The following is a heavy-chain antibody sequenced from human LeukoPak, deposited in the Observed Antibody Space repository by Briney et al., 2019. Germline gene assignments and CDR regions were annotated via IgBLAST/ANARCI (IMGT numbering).Heavy chain of an antibody. D-gene: IGHD3-3*01. J-gene: IGHJ6*03. V-gene: IGHV3-64*01. CDR3: ARGTIFGVYYMDA. CDR2: TTSNGGST. CDR1: GFTFSNYA. Sequence: GGSLRLSCAASGFTFSNYAMHWVRQAPGEGLEFVSATTSNGGSTYYANSVKGRFTISRDNSKNTLYLQMGSLRAEDTAVYYCARGTIFGVYYMDAWGKGTTVTVSS.